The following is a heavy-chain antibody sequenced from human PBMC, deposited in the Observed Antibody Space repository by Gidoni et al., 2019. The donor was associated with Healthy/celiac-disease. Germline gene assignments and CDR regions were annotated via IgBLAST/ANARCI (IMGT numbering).Heavy chain of an antibody. CDR2: MNPNSGNT. CDR3: ARAKYYYDSSGYYALGFDY. D-gene: IGHD3-22*01. Sequence: QVQLVQSGDAVKKTGASVKVSCKASGYNSTSYDITWVRHATGQVLECMGWMNPNSGNTGDAQKFPGRVTMTRNTSISTVYMELRSLRSEDTAVYYCARAKYYYDSSGYYALGFDYWGQGTLVTVSS. J-gene: IGHJ4*02. V-gene: IGHV1-8*01. CDR1: GYNSTSYD.